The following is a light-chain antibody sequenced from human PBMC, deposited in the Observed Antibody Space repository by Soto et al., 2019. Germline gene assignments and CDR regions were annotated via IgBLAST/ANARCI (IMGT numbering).Light chain of an antibody. CDR2: GAS. CDR1: HSVSSTY. J-gene: IGKJ2*01. Sequence: EIVLTQSPGTLSLSPGEGATLSCRASHSVSSTYLAWYQQKPGQAPRLLIYGASSRATGIPDRFSGSWSGTDFTLTISRLEPEDFAVYYCQQYGSSPPYTFGQGTKLEIK. CDR3: QQYGSSPPYT. V-gene: IGKV3-20*01.